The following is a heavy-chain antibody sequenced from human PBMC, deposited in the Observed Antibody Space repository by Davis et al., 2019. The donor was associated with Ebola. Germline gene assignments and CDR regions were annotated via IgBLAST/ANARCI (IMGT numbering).Heavy chain of an antibody. Sequence: PSETLSLTCTVSGGSISSSSYYWGWIRQPPGKGLEWIGSIYYSGSTYYNPSLKSRVTISVDTSKNQFSLKLSSVTAADTAVYYCARDGGVTGYYYYYMDVWGKGTTVTVSS. CDR1: GGSISSSSYY. CDR3: ARDGGVTGYYYYYMDV. D-gene: IGHD1-20*01. CDR2: IYYSGST. J-gene: IGHJ6*03. V-gene: IGHV4-39*07.